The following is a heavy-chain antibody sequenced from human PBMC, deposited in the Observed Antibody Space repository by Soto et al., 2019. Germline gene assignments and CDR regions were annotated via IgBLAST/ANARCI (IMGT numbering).Heavy chain of an antibody. V-gene: IGHV3-30-3*01. J-gene: IGHJ6*02. Sequence: VGSLRLSCAASGFTFSSYAMHWVRQAPGKGLEWVAVISYDGSNKYYADSVKGRFTISGDNSKNTLYLQMNSLRAEDTAVYYCARTTVTLRYYYYYYGMDVWGQGTTVTVSS. CDR1: GFTFSSYA. CDR2: ISYDGSNK. CDR3: ARTTVTLRYYYYYYGMDV. D-gene: IGHD4-17*01.